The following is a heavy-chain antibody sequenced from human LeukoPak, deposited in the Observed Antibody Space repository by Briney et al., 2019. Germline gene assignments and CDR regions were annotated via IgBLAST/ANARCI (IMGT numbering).Heavy chain of an antibody. CDR3: ASAFVYYYGMDV. V-gene: IGHV1-2*02. J-gene: IGHJ6*02. CDR1: VYTFTGYY. CDR2: INPNSGGT. Sequence: ASVKVSCKASVYTFTGYYMHWVRQAPGQGLEWMGGINPNSGGTNYAQKFQGRVTMTRDTSISTAYMELSRLRSDDTAVYYCASAFVYYYGMDVWGQGTTVTVSS.